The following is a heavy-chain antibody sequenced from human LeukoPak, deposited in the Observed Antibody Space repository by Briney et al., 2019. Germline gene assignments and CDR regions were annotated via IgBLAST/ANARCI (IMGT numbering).Heavy chain of an antibody. J-gene: IGHJ4*02. Sequence: GGSLRLSCAASGFTFSSYAMSWVRQAPGKGLVWVSRINSDGSSASYADSVKGRFTISRDNAKNTLYLQMNSLRAEDTAVYYCAVGAAGLDYWGQGTQVTVSS. V-gene: IGHV3-74*01. CDR2: INSDGSSA. CDR3: AVGAAGLDY. D-gene: IGHD6-13*01. CDR1: GFTFSSYA.